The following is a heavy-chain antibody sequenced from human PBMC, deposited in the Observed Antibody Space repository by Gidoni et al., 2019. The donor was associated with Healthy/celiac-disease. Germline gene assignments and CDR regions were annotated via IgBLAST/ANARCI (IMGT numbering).Heavy chain of an antibody. J-gene: IGHJ6*02. CDR2: ISSSSSYI. CDR1: GFTFSSYS. CDR3: ARGDLEVYGSGSPYYYYGMDV. D-gene: IGHD3-10*01. Sequence: EVQLVESGGGLVKPGGSLRLSCAASGFTFSSYSMNWVRQAPGKGLEWVSSISSSSSYIYYADSVKGRFTISRDNAKNSLYLQMNSLRAEDTAVYYCARGDLEVYGSGSPYYYYGMDVWGQGTTVTVSS. V-gene: IGHV3-21*01.